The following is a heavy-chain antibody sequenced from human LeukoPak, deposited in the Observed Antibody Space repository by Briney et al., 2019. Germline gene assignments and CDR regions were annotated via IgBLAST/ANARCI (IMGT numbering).Heavy chain of an antibody. D-gene: IGHD3-10*01. V-gene: IGHV1-8*01. CDR2: MNPNSGNT. Sequence: ASVKVSCKASGYTFTSYDINWVRQATGQGLEWMGWMNPNSGNTGYAQKVQGRVTMTRNTSISTAYMELSSLRSEDTAVYYCAAGSGSYYIPFDYWGQGTLVTVSS. CDR3: AAGSGSYYIPFDY. CDR1: GYTFTSYD. J-gene: IGHJ4*02.